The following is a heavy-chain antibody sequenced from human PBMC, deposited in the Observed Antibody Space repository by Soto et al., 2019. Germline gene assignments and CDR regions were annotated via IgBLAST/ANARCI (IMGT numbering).Heavy chain of an antibody. Sequence: QVQLVQSGAEVKKPGSSVKVSCEASGGTFSRYAISWVRQAPGQGLEWMGGIIPIFGTANYAQKFQGRVTITADESTSTAYMELSSLRSEDTAVYYCSSGITDPDDFDIWGQGTMVTVSS. CDR1: GGTFSRYA. V-gene: IGHV1-69*01. D-gene: IGHD1-20*01. CDR3: SSGITDPDDFDI. J-gene: IGHJ3*02. CDR2: IIPIFGTA.